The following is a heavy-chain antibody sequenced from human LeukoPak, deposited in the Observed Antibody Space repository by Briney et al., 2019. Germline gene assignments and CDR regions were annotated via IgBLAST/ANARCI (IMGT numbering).Heavy chain of an antibody. CDR1: GGTFSSYA. CDR3: AREYCSSTSCSGGVYYYYYGMDV. J-gene: IGHJ6*02. D-gene: IGHD2-2*01. Sequence: SVKVSCKASGGTFSSYAISWVRQAPGQGLEWMGGIIPIFGTANYAQKFQGRVTITADESTSTAYMELSSLRSEDTAVYYCAREYCSSTSCSGGVYYYYYGMDVWGQGTTVTVSS. CDR2: IIPIFGTA. V-gene: IGHV1-69*13.